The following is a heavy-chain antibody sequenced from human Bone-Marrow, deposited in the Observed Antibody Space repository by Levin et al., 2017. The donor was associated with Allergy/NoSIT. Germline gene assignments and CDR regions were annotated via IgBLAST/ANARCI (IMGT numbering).Heavy chain of an antibody. Sequence: ASVKVSCKASGYTFTGYYMHWVRQAPGQGLEWMGRINPNSGGTNYAQKFQGRVTMTRDTSISTAYMELSRLRSDDTAVYYCARCPPPGGANWFDPWGQGTLVTVSS. CDR3: ARCPPPGGANWFDP. D-gene: IGHD1-26*01. J-gene: IGHJ5*02. CDR2: INPNSGGT. V-gene: IGHV1-2*06. CDR1: GYTFTGYY.